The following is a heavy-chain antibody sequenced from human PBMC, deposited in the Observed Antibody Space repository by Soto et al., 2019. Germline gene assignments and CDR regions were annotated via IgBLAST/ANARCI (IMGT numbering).Heavy chain of an antibody. Sequence: LGESLKISCKGSGDNFAGYWIAWVRQMPGKGLELMGIIYPSDSDTRYRPAFQGQVTISADKSISSAYLQWSSLRASDTAMYYCARGGVSTRTFDYWGQGTPVTVSS. CDR2: IYPSDSDT. CDR1: GDNFAGYW. J-gene: IGHJ4*02. CDR3: ARGGVSTRTFDY. D-gene: IGHD3-3*01. V-gene: IGHV5-51*01.